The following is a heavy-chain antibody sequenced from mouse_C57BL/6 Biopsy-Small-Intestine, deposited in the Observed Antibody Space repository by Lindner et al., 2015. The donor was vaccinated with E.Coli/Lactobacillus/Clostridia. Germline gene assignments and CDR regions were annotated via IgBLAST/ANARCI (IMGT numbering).Heavy chain of an antibody. J-gene: IGHJ4*01. CDR1: GYRLTDLS. CDR2: FDPEEGET. Sequence: SVKVSCKVSGYRLTDLSIQWVRQAPGKGLEYMGGFDPEEGETIYAQKFQGRVTMTEDTSTDTAYMELSSLRSEDTAVYYCVIAFYGSPMGWFDPWGQGTLITVSS. V-gene: IGHV1-18*01. D-gene: IGHD2-2*01. CDR3: VIAFYGSPMGWFDP.